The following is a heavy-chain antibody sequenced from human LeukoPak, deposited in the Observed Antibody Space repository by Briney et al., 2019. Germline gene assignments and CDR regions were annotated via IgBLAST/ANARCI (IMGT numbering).Heavy chain of an antibody. D-gene: IGHD3-10*01. Sequence: PGGSLRLSCAASGFTVSSNYMSWVRQAPGKGLEWVSVIYSGGSTCYADSVKGRFTISRDNSKNTLYLQMNSLRAEDTAVYYCASTSRVRGVIIRDYWGQGTLVTVSS. CDR3: ASTSRVRGVIIRDY. V-gene: IGHV3-53*01. CDR1: GFTVSSNY. J-gene: IGHJ4*02. CDR2: IYSGGST.